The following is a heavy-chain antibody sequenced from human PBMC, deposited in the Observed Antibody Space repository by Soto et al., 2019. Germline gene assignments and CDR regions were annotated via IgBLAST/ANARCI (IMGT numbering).Heavy chain of an antibody. D-gene: IGHD3-9*01. J-gene: IGHJ3*02. Sequence: SETLSLTCTVSGGSISSYYWSWIRQPPGKGLEWIGYIYYSGSTNYNPSLKSRVTISVDTSKNQFSLKLSSVTAADTAVYYCARHQYDILTGGTDAFDIWGQGTMVTVSS. CDR2: IYYSGST. CDR3: ARHQYDILTGGTDAFDI. CDR1: GGSISSYY. V-gene: IGHV4-59*08.